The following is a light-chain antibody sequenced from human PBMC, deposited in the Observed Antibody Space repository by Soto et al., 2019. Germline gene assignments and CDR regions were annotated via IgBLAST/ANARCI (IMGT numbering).Light chain of an antibody. CDR2: GNS. CDR3: QSYDSSMSGYV. J-gene: IGLJ1*01. Sequence: QSVLTQPPSVSGAPGQRVTISCTGSSSNIGAGYDVHWYQQLPGTAPKLLIYGNSNRPSGVPVRFSGSKSGTSASLAITGLQAEDEAEYYCQSYDSSMSGYVFGPGTKLTVL. V-gene: IGLV1-40*01. CDR1: SSNIGAGYD.